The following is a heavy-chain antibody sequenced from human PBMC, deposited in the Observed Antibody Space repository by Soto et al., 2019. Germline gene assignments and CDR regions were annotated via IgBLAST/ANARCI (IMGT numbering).Heavy chain of an antibody. CDR1: GGSMHGYY. V-gene: IGHV4-59*01. D-gene: IGHD3-22*01. Sequence: SETPSLTCTASGGSMHGYYWSWIRQPPGKGLEWIGYFYNSGSTKYAPSLKSRVTMSVDTSKNHFSLKLRSVTAADTAVYYCARENYDSSAAPFFDYWGLGTTVTVSS. CDR3: ARENYDSSAAPFFDY. CDR2: FYNSGST. J-gene: IGHJ4*02.